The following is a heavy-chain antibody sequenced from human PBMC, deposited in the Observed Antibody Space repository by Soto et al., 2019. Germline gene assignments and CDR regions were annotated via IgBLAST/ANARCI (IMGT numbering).Heavy chain of an antibody. CDR2: IYHSGST. J-gene: IGHJ4*02. D-gene: IGHD6-13*01. V-gene: IGHV4-4*02. Sequence: SETLSLTCAVSGGSISSSNWWSWVRQPPGKGLEWIGEIYHSGSTNYNPSLKSRVTISVDKSKNQFSLKLSSVTAEDTAVYYCARVPVRSSWNGMTFDYWGQGTLVTGSS. CDR1: GGSISSSNW. CDR3: ARVPVRSSWNGMTFDY.